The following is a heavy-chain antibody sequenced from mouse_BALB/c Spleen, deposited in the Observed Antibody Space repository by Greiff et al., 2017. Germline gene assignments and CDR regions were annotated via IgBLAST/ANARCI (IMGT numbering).Heavy chain of an antibody. CDR1: GDSITSGY. CDR3: ARCGKKGNYDFDY. J-gene: IGHJ2*01. D-gene: IGHD2-1*01. CDR2: ISYSGST. V-gene: IGHV3-8*02. Sequence: EVMLVESGPSLVKPSQTLSLTCSVTGDSITSGYWNWIRKFPGNKLEYMGYISYSGSTYYNPSLKSRISITRDTSKNQYYLQLNSVTTEDTATYYCARCGKKGNYDFDYWGQGTTLTVSS.